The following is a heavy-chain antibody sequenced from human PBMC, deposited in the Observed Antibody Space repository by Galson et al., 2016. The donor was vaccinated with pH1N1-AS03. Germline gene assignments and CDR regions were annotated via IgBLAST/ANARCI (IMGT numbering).Heavy chain of an antibody. V-gene: IGHV3-74*01. J-gene: IGHJ5*02. CDR1: GFTFSINW. Sequence: PRLSCTASGFTFSINWMHWVRQAPGKGLVWVARLNPDGRTTTHADSVKGRFTISRDNAKNTVYLQMNNRRAEDTAVYYFARDLTNTGLAPLGQGTLVIVSS. CDR3: ARDLTNTGLAP. CDR2: LNPDGRTT.